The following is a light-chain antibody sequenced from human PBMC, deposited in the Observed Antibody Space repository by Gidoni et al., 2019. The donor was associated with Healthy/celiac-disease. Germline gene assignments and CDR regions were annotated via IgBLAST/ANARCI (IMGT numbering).Light chain of an antibody. Sequence: QSALTQPASVSRSPGQPITISCTGTSSDVGSYNLVSWYQQHPGKAPKLMSYEGSKRPSGVSKRFSGSKSGNTASLTISGLQAEDEADYYCCSYAGSSTYVFGTGTKVTVL. J-gene: IGLJ1*01. CDR3: CSYAGSSTYV. V-gene: IGLV2-23*01. CDR2: EGS. CDR1: SSDVGSYNL.